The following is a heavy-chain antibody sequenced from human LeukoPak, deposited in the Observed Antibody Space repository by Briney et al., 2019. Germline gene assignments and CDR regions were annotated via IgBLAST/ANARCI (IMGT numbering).Heavy chain of an antibody. CDR3: VRDQAHSFDI. J-gene: IGHJ3*02. CDR2: ISGSGGST. Sequence: PGGSLRLSSAASGFTFSSYGMSWVRQAPGKGLEWVSAISGSGGSTYYADSVKGRFTISRDNAKNTLYLQMNSLRAEDTAVYYCVRDQAHSFDIWGQGTMVTVSS. CDR1: GFTFSSYG. V-gene: IGHV3-23*01.